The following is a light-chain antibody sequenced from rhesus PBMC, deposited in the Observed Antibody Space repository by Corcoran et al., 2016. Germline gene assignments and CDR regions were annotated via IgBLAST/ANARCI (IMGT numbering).Light chain of an antibody. CDR3: LQYSSKPFI. V-gene: IGKV1-36*01. CDR2: DVY. CDR1: QGISSY. Sequence: DIQMTQSPSSLSASLGDSVTITCRASQGISSYLRWYQQKPGKPPKRLSYDVYGLESGVPSRFSGSGSGTEFTRTSSGLQPEDFASYYCLQYSSKPFIFGPGTKLDIK. J-gene: IGKJ3*01.